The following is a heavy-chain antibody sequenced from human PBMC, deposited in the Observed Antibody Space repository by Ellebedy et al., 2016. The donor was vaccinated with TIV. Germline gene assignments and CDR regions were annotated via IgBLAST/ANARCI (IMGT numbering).Heavy chain of an antibody. CDR1: GYSISSGYY. D-gene: IGHD1-26*01. CDR3: AREWGYIVGASASDF. CDR2: IYYTGST. V-gene: IGHV4-38-2*02. Sequence: MPSETLSLTCTVSGYSISSGYYWGWIRQPPGKGLEWIGHIYYTGSTYYNPSLKSRVTISVDTSRNQFSLNLTSTTAAGTAVYYCAREWGYIVGASASDFWGQGTLVTVSS. J-gene: IGHJ4*02.